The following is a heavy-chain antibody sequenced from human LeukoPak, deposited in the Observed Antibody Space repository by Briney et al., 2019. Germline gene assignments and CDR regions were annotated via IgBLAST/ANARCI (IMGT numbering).Heavy chain of an antibody. CDR2: ISSSSSYI. V-gene: IGHV3-21*01. D-gene: IGHD5-24*01. Sequence: PGGSLKLSCAASGFTFSSYSMNWVRQAPGKGLEWVSSISSSSSYIYYADSVKGRFTISRDNAKNSLYLQMNSLRAEDTAVYYCARDPPVEMATIRGYWGQGTLVTVSS. CDR3: ARDPPVEMATIRGY. J-gene: IGHJ4*02. CDR1: GFTFSSYS.